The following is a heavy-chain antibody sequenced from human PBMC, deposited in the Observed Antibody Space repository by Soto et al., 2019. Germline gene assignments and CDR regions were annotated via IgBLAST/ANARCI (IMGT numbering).Heavy chain of an antibody. Sequence: QVQLVESGGGLVKPGGSLRLSCAASGFTFSDYYMSWIRQAPGKGLEWVSYISSSSTYTNYADSVKGRFTISTDNAKNSLYLQMNSLRAEDTAVYYCARDRAGATEFDYWGQGTLVTVSS. CDR3: ARDRAGATEFDY. CDR2: ISSSSTYT. J-gene: IGHJ4*02. V-gene: IGHV3-11*06. CDR1: GFTFSDYY. D-gene: IGHD1-26*01.